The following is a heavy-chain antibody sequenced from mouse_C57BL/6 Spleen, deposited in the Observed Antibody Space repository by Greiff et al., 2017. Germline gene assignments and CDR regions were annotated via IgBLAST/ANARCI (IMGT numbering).Heavy chain of an antibody. CDR2: INPNNGGT. D-gene: IGHD1-1*01. Sequence: EVQLQQSGPELVKPGASVKISCKASGYTFTDYYMNWVKQSHGKSLEWIGDINPNNGGTSYNQKFKGKATLTVDKSSSTAYMELRSLTSEDSAVYYCARRRSDYYGSSRDYWGQGTTLTVSS. CDR1: GYTFTDYY. J-gene: IGHJ2*01. V-gene: IGHV1-26*01. CDR3: ARRRSDYYGSSRDY.